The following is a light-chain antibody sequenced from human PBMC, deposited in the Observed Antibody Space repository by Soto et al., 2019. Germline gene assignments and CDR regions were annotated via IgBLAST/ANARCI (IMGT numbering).Light chain of an antibody. CDR1: TGAVTSNHH. V-gene: IGLV7-46*01. CDR2: DTS. J-gene: IGLJ2*01. Sequence: QAVVTQEPSLTVSPGGTVTHTCGSSTGAVTSNHHPYWFQQKAGQAPRTLIYDTSNKHSWTPARFSGSLLGDKAALPLSGAQPEDEAQYYCLLSYNAARVFGGGTKLTVL. CDR3: LLSYNAARV.